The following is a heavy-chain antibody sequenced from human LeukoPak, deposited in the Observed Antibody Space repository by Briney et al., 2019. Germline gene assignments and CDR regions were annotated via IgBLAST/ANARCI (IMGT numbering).Heavy chain of an antibody. V-gene: IGHV1-46*01. D-gene: IGHD3-3*01. J-gene: IGHJ4*02. CDR1: GYTFTSYY. Sequence: ASVKVFCKASGYTFTSYYIHWVRQAPGQGLEWMGIINPLGSSTTYAHKFQDRVTMTRDTSTSTVYMELSSLRSEDTAVYYCARVHDFWSGLFDYWGQGTLVTVSS. CDR2: INPLGSST. CDR3: ARVHDFWSGLFDY.